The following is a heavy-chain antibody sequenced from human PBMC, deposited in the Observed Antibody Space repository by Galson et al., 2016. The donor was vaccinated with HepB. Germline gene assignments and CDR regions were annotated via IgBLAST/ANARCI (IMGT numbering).Heavy chain of an antibody. CDR1: GFTFSNYW. CDR2: INSDGSST. J-gene: IGHJ3*02. V-gene: IGHV3-74*01. D-gene: IGHD1-26*01. Sequence: SLRLSCAASGFTFSNYWMHWVRQAPGKGLVWVSRINSDGSSTSYADSVKGRFTISRDNTKNTLYLQMNSLRADDTAVYYCARGSYSGSFDIWGQGTVVTVSS. CDR3: ARGSYSGSFDI.